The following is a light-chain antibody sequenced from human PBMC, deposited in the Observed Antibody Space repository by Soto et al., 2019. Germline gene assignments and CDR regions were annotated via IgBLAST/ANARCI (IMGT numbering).Light chain of an antibody. CDR3: QQYGSSLYT. CDR2: GAS. Sequence: EIVLTQSPGTLSLSPGERATLSCRASQSVSSSYLVWYQQKPGQAPRLLIYGASSRATGITDRFSGSGSGTVFTLTISRLEPEDFAVYYCQQYGSSLYTFGQGTKLEIK. CDR1: QSVSSSY. J-gene: IGKJ2*01. V-gene: IGKV3-20*01.